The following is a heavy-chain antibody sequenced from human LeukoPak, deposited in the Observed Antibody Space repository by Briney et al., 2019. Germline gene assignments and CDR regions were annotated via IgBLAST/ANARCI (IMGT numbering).Heavy chain of an antibody. CDR1: GYTFTGYY. V-gene: IGHV1-2*02. CDR3: ARDPRYGGNVNDY. D-gene: IGHD4-23*01. Sequence: GASVKVSCKASGYTFTGYYMHWVRQAPGQGLEWMGWINPNSCGTNYAQKFQGRVNITRDTSISTAYMELSRLRSDDTAVYYCARDPRYGGNVNDYWGQGTLVTVSS. J-gene: IGHJ4*02. CDR2: INPNSCGT.